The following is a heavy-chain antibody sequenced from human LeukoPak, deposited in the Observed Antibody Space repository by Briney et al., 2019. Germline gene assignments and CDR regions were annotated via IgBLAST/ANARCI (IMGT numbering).Heavy chain of an antibody. V-gene: IGHV3-48*01. D-gene: IGHD5-18*01. CDR1: GFTFSSYW. CDR2: ISYSSSTI. Sequence: GGSLRLSCAASGFTFSSYWMSWVRQAPGKGLEWVSYISYSSSTIYYADSVKGRFTISRDNAKNSLYLQMNSLRVDDTAVYYCAKASGYSFGHFDYWGQGTLVTVSS. J-gene: IGHJ4*02. CDR3: AKASGYSFGHFDY.